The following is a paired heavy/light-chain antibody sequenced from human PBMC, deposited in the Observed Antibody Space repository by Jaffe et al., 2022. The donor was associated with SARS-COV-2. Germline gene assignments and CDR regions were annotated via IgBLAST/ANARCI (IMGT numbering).Light chain of an antibody. CDR2: VNSDGSH. CDR3: QTWDARGIGV. Sequence: QPVLTQSPSASAPLGASVKLTCTLSSGHSTYAITWHQQRPEKGPQYLMKVNSDGSHSKGDGIPDRFSGSSSGAERYVSISRLQSEDEADYYCQTWDARGIGVFGGGTKLTVL. J-gene: IGLJ3*02. V-gene: IGLV4-69*01. CDR1: SGHSTYA.
Heavy chain of an antibody. J-gene: IGHJ4*02. CDR2: TFYRSKWYN. V-gene: IGHV6-1*01. CDR1: GDSVSSNTAA. Sequence: QVQLQQSGPGLVKPSQTLSLTCAISGDSVSSNTAAWNWIRQSPSRGLEWLGRTFYRSKWYNDYAVSVKSRITFNADTSKNQFSLQLNSVTPDDAAVYYCARDLGGFLLSWGQGILVTVSS. D-gene: IGHD5-12*01. CDR3: ARDLGGFLLS.